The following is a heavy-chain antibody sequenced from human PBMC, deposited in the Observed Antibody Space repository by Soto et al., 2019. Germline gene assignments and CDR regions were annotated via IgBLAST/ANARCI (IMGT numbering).Heavy chain of an antibody. CDR3: ARVLYGDLTTAYYYYYYYMDV. J-gene: IGHJ6*03. V-gene: IGHV3-74*01. CDR1: GFTFSSYW. Sequence: GGSLRLSCAASGFTFSSYWMHWVRQAPGKGLVWVSRINSDGSSTSYADSVKGRFTISRDNAKNTLYLQMNSLRAEDTAVYYCARVLYGDLTTAYYYYYYYMDVWGKGTTVTVSS. D-gene: IGHD4-17*01. CDR2: INSDGSST.